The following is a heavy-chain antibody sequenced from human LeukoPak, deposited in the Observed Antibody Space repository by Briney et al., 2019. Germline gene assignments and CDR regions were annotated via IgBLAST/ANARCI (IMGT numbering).Heavy chain of an antibody. Sequence: SVKVSCKASGGTFSSYAINWVRQAPGQGLEWMGGIIPIFGTANYAQKFQGRVTITADESTSTAYMELSSLRSEDTAVYYCARVRPIFGVVYYYYYYMDVWGKGTTVTVSS. D-gene: IGHD3-3*01. CDR3: ARVRPIFGVVYYYYYYMDV. V-gene: IGHV1-69*13. CDR1: GGTFSSYA. J-gene: IGHJ6*03. CDR2: IIPIFGTA.